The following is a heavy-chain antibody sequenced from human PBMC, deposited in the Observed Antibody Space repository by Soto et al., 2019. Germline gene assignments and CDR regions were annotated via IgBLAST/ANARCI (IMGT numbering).Heavy chain of an antibody. Sequence: QVQLVQSGAEVKKPGSSVKVSCKVSGGTFSKYTINWVRQAPGQGLEWMAGIIPIYGTANYAQKFQGRISVTMDESTTTVYMELRGLRSDDTAIYYCARDRDGYNYWYFDLWGRGSLITVSS. D-gene: IGHD5-12*01. CDR3: ARDRDGYNYWYFDL. V-gene: IGHV1-69*01. CDR2: IIPIYGTA. CDR1: GGTFSKYT. J-gene: IGHJ2*01.